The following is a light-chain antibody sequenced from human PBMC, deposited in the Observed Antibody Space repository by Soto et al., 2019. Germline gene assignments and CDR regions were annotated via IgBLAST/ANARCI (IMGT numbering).Light chain of an antibody. CDR2: DAS. CDR3: QEYSDSSWT. V-gene: IGKV1-5*01. CDR1: QSIDNK. J-gene: IGKJ1*01. Sequence: SQSPSTLSRSVGDRVTITCRASQSIDNKLAWYQRKPGKAPKLLIYDASTLESGVPSTFDGSGFGTEFTLTISSLQPDDFATYYCQEYSDSSWTFGEGTKVDIK.